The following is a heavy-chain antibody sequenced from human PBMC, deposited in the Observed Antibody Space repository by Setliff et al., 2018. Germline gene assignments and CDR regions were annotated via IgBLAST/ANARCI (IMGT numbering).Heavy chain of an antibody. J-gene: IGHJ5*02. Sequence: SETLSLTCTVSGDSISSGYYYWTWIRQSAGKGPEWIGHFYTSGNTNYNPSLKSRVTISVDTSKNQFSLKLSSVTAADTATYYCARGGPTLTISRVLVVSSFDPWGQGSRVTVSS. CDR3: ARGGPTLTISRVLVVSSFDP. D-gene: IGHD3-3*01. CDR1: GDSISSGYYY. V-gene: IGHV4-61*09. CDR2: FYTSGNT.